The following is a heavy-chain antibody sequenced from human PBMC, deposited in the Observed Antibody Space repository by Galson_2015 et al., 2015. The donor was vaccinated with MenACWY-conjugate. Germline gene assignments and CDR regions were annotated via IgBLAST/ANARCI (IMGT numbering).Heavy chain of an antibody. J-gene: IGHJ4*02. CDR2: IYPRDSDT. V-gene: IGHV5-51*01. CDR1: GYTFPTYW. Sequence: QSGAEVKKPGESLKISCKGSGYTFPTYWIAWVRQMPGKGLEWMGIIYPRDSDTRYSPTFQGQVTLSADKSINTAYLQWSSLKASDTAMYYCARSWNYRMHFDIWGQGTLVTVSS. CDR3: ARSWNYRMHFDI. D-gene: IGHD1-7*01.